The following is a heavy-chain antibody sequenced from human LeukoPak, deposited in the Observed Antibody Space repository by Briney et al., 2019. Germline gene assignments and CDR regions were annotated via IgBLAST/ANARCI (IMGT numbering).Heavy chain of an antibody. V-gene: IGHV4-34*01. D-gene: IGHD2-2*01. Sequence: RTSXXLPLTCAVYGGSFSGYNWNWVRQPPGKGLEWIGEINHSGSTNYNPSLKSRVTISVDPSKSQFSLKLSSVTAADTAVYYCARGGETIVVVPAAIENNWFDPWGQGTLVTVSS. CDR1: GGSFSGYN. J-gene: IGHJ5*02. CDR2: INHSGST. CDR3: ARGGETIVVVPAAIENNWFDP.